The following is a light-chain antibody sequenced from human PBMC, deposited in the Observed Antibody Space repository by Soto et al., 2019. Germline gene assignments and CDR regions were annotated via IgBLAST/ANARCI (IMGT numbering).Light chain of an antibody. CDR2: GAS. CDR1: QSVSSN. J-gene: IGKJ5*01. CDR3: QQYNNWPLT. Sequence: EIVMTQSPATLSVSPGGRATVSCRASQSVSSNLAWYQQKPGQAPRLLIYGASTRATGIPARFSGSGSGTEFTLTISSLQSEDFAVYYCQQYNNWPLTFGQGTRLEIK. V-gene: IGKV3-15*01.